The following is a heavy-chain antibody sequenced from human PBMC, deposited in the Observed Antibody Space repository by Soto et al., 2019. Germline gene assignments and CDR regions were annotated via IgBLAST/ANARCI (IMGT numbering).Heavy chain of an antibody. J-gene: IGHJ4*02. CDR3: ASAQTPTESDF. V-gene: IGHV1-18*01. D-gene: IGHD4-4*01. CDR1: GYTFTNYG. Sequence: QIQLVQSEGEVRQPGASVKVSCKTSGYTFTNYGVTWVRQAPGQGLEWMGWLNTYNGNTKYAQKLQGRVTMTTGTSTSTAYVELRSLRSADTAVYYCASAQTPTESDFWGQGTLVTVSS. CDR2: LNTYNGNT.